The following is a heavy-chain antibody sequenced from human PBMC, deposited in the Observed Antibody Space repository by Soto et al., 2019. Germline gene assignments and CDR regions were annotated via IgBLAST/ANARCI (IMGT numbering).Heavy chain of an antibody. V-gene: IGHV1-58*01. Sequence: AASVKVSCKASGFTFTSSAVQWVRQARGQRHEWIGWIVVGSGNTNYAQKFQERVTITRDMSTSTAYMELSSLRSEDTAVYYCAAVFVGYCSSTSCYLGGYGMDVWGQGTTVTVSS. D-gene: IGHD2-2*01. J-gene: IGHJ6*02. CDR3: AAVFVGYCSSTSCYLGGYGMDV. CDR2: IVVGSGNT. CDR1: GFTFTSSA.